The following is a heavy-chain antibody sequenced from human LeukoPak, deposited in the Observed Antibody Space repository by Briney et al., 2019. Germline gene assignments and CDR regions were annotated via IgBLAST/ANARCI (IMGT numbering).Heavy chain of an antibody. J-gene: IGHJ6*02. CDR3: ARHNGYSYYYYYGMDV. CDR1: GASIRSSPYY. CDR2: IYYSGST. V-gene: IGHV4-39*01. D-gene: IGHD5-18*01. Sequence: PSETLSLTCTVSGASIRSSPYYWGWIRQPPGKGLEWIGSIYYSGSTYYNPSLKSRVTISVDTSKNQFSLKLSSVTAADTAVYYCARHNGYSYYYYYGMDVWGQGTTVTVSS.